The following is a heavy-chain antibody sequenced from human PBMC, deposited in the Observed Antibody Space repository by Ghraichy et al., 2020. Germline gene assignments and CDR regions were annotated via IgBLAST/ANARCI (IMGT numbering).Heavy chain of an antibody. CDR1: GYTFTGYY. CDR3: ARGPSGSYFEFDY. Sequence: ASVKVSCKASGYTFTGYYMHWVRQVPGQGLEWMGWINPNSGGTNYAQKFQGRLTMTRDTSISTAYMELSRLRSDDTAVYYCARGPSGSYFEFDYWGQGTLVTVSS. V-gene: IGHV1-2*02. J-gene: IGHJ4*02. D-gene: IGHD1-26*01. CDR2: INPNSGGT.